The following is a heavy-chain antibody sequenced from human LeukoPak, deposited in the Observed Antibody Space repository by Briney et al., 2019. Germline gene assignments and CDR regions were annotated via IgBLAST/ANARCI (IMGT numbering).Heavy chain of an antibody. V-gene: IGHV4-34*01. J-gene: IGHJ5*02. CDR1: GGSTSSYF. D-gene: IGHD3-9*01. Sequence: SETLSLTCNVSGGSTSSYFWTWIRQPPGKGLEWIGEINHSGSTNYNPSLKSRVTISVDTSKNQFSLKLSSVTAADTAVYYCARTVRYFDWSRARYNWFDPWGQGTLVTVSS. CDR3: ARTVRYFDWSRARYNWFDP. CDR2: INHSGST.